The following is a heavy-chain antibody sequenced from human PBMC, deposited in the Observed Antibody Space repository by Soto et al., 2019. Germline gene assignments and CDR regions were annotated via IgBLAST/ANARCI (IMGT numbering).Heavy chain of an antibody. Sequence: GGSLRLSCAASGFTFNQYAMTWFRQAPGKGLEWVSTIRPSVGTTYYADSVKGRFTISRDNSKNTLYLHMNSLSAEDAAMYHCAKHGGYCSGGSCFFYFDYWGHGNLVTVSS. CDR3: AKHGGYCSGGSCFFYFDY. D-gene: IGHD2-15*01. V-gene: IGHV3-23*01. CDR2: IRPSVGTT. CDR1: GFTFNQYA. J-gene: IGHJ4*01.